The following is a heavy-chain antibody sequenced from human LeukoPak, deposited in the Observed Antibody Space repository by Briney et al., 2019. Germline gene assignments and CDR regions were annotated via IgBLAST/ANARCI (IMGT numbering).Heavy chain of an antibody. CDR3: AKRGSSSWTQFDY. CDR1: GFTFNDYA. Sequence: PGGSLRLCCAASGFTFNDYAINWVRQAAGKGLEWVSVISGGTGGSTYYADSVKGRFTISRDNSKNTLYLQMNSLRAEDTAVYYCAKRGSSSWTQFDYWGQGTLVTVSS. D-gene: IGHD6-13*01. J-gene: IGHJ4*02. V-gene: IGHV3-23*01. CDR2: ISGGTGGST.